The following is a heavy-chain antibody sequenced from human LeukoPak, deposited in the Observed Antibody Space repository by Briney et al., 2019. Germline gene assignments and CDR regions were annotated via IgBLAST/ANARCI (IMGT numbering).Heavy chain of an antibody. Sequence: SQTLSLTCTVSGGSISSGGYYWSWIRQHPGKGLEWIGYIYYSGSTYYNPSLKSRVTISVDTSKNQFSLKLSPVTAADTAVYYCARDLVQIGTYYYDSSGYYHFDYWGQGTLVTVSS. CDR3: ARDLVQIGTYYYDSSGYYHFDY. V-gene: IGHV4-31*03. J-gene: IGHJ4*02. CDR2: IYYSGST. CDR1: GGSISSGGYY. D-gene: IGHD3-22*01.